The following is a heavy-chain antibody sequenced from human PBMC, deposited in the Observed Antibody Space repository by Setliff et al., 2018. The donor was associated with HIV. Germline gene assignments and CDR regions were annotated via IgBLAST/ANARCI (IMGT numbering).Heavy chain of an antibody. D-gene: IGHD5-12*01. J-gene: IGHJ4*02. V-gene: IGHV1-24*01. Sequence: ASVKVSCKVSGFTLNEVSIHWVRQAPGKGLEWMGYFDPQDGETVYPQKFQGRVTMTEDTSTDTAYMVLRGLRSEDTAVYYCPLEGAGGWLRPMPDYWGQGTLVTVSS. CDR3: PLEGAGGWLRPMPDY. CDR2: FDPQDGET. CDR1: GFTLNEVS.